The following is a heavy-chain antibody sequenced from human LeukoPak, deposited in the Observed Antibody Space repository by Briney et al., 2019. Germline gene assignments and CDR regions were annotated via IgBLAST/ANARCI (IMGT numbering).Heavy chain of an antibody. CDR2: ISPSDSRT. CDR1: GYSFTSYW. V-gene: IGHV5-51*01. J-gene: IGHJ5*02. D-gene: IGHD3-16*01. Sequence: GESLKISCKGSGYSFTSYWIGWGRQMPGKGLEGMGNISPSDSRTNYSPSFQGQVTISADKSINTAYLQWKSLNTSDTATYYGARQCRGLQSWFDPWGQGTRVTVSA. CDR3: ARQCRGLQSWFDP.